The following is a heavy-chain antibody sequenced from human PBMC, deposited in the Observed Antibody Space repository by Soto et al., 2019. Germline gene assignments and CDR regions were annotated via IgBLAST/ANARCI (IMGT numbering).Heavy chain of an antibody. V-gene: IGHV3-15*01. CDR3: VRDHLWAFDY. D-gene: IGHD1-26*01. CDR2: IKSKTDGGTT. J-gene: IGHJ4*02. CDR1: GFTFSNAW. Sequence: GGPLRLSCAASGFTFSNAWMSGVRQAPGKGLEWVGRIKSKTDGGTTDYAAPVKGRFTISRDDSKNTLYLQMNDLRADDTAVYYCVRDHLWAFDYWGQGALVTVSS.